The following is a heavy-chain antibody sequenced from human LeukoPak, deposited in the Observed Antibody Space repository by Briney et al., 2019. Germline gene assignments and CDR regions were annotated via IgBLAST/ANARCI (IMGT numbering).Heavy chain of an antibody. V-gene: IGHV3-23*01. Sequence: GGSLRLSCAASGFTFSSYAMSWVRQAPGKGLEWVSAISGSGGSTYYADSVKGRFTISRDNSKNTLYLQMNSLRAEDTAVYYCAKDRGTMEQWLSSYYYYYGMDVWGQGTTVTVSS. D-gene: IGHD6-19*01. CDR1: GFTFSSYA. CDR2: ISGSGGST. CDR3: AKDRGTMEQWLSSYYYYYGMDV. J-gene: IGHJ6*02.